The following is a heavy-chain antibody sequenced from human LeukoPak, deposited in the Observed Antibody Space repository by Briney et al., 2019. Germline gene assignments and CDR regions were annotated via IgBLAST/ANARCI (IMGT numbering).Heavy chain of an antibody. CDR3: AKAPDSGWYAFDI. CDR2: ISYDGSNK. D-gene: IGHD6-19*01. CDR1: GFTFSSYS. Sequence: GGSLRLSCAASGFTFSSYSMNWVRQAPGKGLEWVAVISYDGSNKYYADSVKGRFTISRDNSKNTLYLQMNSLRAEDTAVYYCAKAPDSGWYAFDIWGQGTMVTVSS. J-gene: IGHJ3*02. V-gene: IGHV3-30*18.